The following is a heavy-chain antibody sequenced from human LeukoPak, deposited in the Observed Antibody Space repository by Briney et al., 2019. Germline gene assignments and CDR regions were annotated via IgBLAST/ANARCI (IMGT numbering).Heavy chain of an antibody. CDR2: MNPNSGNT. J-gene: IGHJ4*02. V-gene: IGHV1-8*01. D-gene: IGHD5-12*01. CDR1: GYTFTSYD. CDR3: ARVGRRGSLSSLY. Sequence: GASVTVSCKASGYTFTSYDINWLRQATGQGLEWMGWMNPNSGNTGYAQKFQGRVTMTRNTSISTAYMEMSSLRSEDTAVYYCARVGRRGSLSSLYWGQGTLVTVSS.